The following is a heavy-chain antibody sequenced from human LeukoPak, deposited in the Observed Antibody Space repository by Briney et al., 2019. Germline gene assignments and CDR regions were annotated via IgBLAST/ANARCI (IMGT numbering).Heavy chain of an antibody. J-gene: IGHJ6*03. Sequence: SGGSLRLSCAASGFTFSNAWMSWVRQAPGKGLEWVGRIKSKTDGGTTDYAAPVKGRFTISRDDSKNTLYLQMNSLKTEDTAVYYCTTEHSSSWDGTYYMDVWGKGTTVTVSS. D-gene: IGHD6-13*01. CDR2: IKSKTDGGTT. CDR3: TTEHSSSWDGTYYMDV. V-gene: IGHV3-15*01. CDR1: GFTFSNAW.